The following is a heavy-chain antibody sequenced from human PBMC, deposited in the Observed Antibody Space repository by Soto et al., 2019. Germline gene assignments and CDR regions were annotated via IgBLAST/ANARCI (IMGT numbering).Heavy chain of an antibody. V-gene: IGHV3-23*01. J-gene: IGHJ6*02. CDR2: IGGSGGST. D-gene: IGHD6-13*01. CDR1: GFTFSSYA. CDR3: AKARSSWAYYYGLDV. Sequence: GGSLRLSCAASGFTFSSYAMSWVRQAPGKGLEWVSAIGGSGGSTYYADSVKGRFTISRDNSKNTLYLQMNSPRGDDTAVYYCAKARSSWAYYYGLDVWGQGTTVTVSS.